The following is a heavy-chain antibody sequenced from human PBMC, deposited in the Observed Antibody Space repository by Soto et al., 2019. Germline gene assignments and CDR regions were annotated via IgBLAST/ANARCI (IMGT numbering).Heavy chain of an antibody. CDR3: GPDTLDY. CDR2: IWYDGSNK. J-gene: IGHJ4*02. CDR1: GFMFSSHG. Sequence: ESGGGVAQPGRSLRLSCAASGFMFSSHGMHWIRQAPGKGLEWVAVIWYDGSNKYYADSVKGRFTISRDNSKNTLYLQMNSLRVEATAVYYFGPDTLDYWGQGTLVTVSS. V-gene: IGHV3-33*01.